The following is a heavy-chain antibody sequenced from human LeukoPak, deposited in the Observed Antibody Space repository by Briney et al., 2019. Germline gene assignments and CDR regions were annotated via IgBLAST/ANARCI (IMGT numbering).Heavy chain of an antibody. CDR3: ARGGTVTTGDY. Sequence: SETLSLTCTVSGGSISSYYWSWIRQPPGKGLEWIGYIYYSGSTNYNPSLKSRVTISVDTPKNQFSLKLSSVTAADTAVYYCARGGTVTTGDYWGQGTLVTVSS. V-gene: IGHV4-59*01. D-gene: IGHD4-17*01. CDR2: IYYSGST. CDR1: GGSISSYY. J-gene: IGHJ4*02.